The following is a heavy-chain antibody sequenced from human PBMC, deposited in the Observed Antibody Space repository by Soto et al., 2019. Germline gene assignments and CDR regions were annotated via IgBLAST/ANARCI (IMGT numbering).Heavy chain of an antibody. D-gene: IGHD4-4*01. CDR3: AREGIDNYNEYYFDS. CDR1: VFTFSSYW. Sequence: GGSLRLSCAASVFTFSSYWMHWVRQSPGKGLVWVSRINSDGSCTSYADSLKGRFTISRDNAKTSLYLQMNSLRDEDTAVYYCAREGIDNYNEYYFDSWGQGTAVTVSS. J-gene: IGHJ4*02. CDR2: INSDGSCT. V-gene: IGHV3-74*01.